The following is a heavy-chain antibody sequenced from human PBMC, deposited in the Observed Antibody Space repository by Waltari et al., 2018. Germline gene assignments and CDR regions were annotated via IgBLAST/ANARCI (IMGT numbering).Heavy chain of an antibody. CDR2: VNPYSGAT. CDR1: GYTFINYE. J-gene: IGHJ5*02. V-gene: IGHV1-8*02. CDR3: ARGRDVFANFDYNWFDP. D-gene: IGHD3-3*01. Sequence: QVQLVQSGAEVLKPGASVKVSCQASGYTFINYEINWVRKAAGQGFEWMGWVNPYSGATAYAQKFQGRITMTWDTSISTAYMELSNLRSDDTAVLYCARGRDVFANFDYNWFDPWGQGTLVTVSS.